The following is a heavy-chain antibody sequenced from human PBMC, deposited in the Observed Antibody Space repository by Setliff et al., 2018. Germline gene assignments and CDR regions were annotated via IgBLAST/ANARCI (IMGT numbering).Heavy chain of an antibody. V-gene: IGHV4-4*07. J-gene: IGHJ6*03. D-gene: IGHD3-3*01. CDR1: GGSISSYY. Sequence: PSETLSLTCTVSGGSISSYYWSWIRQPAGKGLEWIGRIYTSGSTYYNPSLKSRVTISVDTSKNQFSLKLSSVTAADTAVYYCARVGMYYNFWSGYYTYYYYYYMDVWGKGTTVTVSS. CDR2: IYTSGST. CDR3: ARVGMYYNFWSGYYTYYYYYYMDV.